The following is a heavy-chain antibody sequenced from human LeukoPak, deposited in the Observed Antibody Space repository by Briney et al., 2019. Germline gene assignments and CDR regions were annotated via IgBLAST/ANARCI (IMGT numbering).Heavy chain of an antibody. CDR2: IYYSKNT. D-gene: IGHD5-18*01. V-gene: IGHV4-39*01. Sequence: SETLSPTCTVSGGSISRSNAYWGWIRQPPGKGLEWIGSIYYSKNTYYNPSLKSRVTISADTSKNQFSLTLGSVSATDTAVYYCASPRGFSYGYFDNWGQGTLVTVSS. CDR1: GGSISRSNAY. CDR3: ASPRGFSYGYFDN. J-gene: IGHJ4*02.